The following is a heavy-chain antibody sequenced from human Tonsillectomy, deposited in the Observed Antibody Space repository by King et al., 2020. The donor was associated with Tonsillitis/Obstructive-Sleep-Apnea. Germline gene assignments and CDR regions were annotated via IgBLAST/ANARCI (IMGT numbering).Heavy chain of an antibody. V-gene: IGHV3-48*03. Sequence: VQLVESGGGLVQPGGSLRLSCAASGFTFSSYEMNWVRQAPGKGLEWVSYISSSGSTINYADSVKGRFTISRDNAKNSLYLQMNSLRAEDTAVYYCARDGRIVGATTFDYWGQGTLVTVSS. CDR2: ISSSGSTI. CDR1: GFTFSSYE. D-gene: IGHD1-26*01. CDR3: ARDGRIVGATTFDY. J-gene: IGHJ4*02.